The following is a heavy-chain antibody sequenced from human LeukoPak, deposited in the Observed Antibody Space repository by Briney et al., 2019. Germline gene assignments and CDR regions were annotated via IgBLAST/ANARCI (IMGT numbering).Heavy chain of an antibody. D-gene: IGHD3-3*01. Sequence: SETLSLTCAVYGGSFSGYHWSWIRQPPGKGLEWIGEINHSGSTNYNPSLKSRVTISVDTSKNQFSLKLSSVTAADTAVYYCARAGYDFWSGYYTTNFDYWGQGTLVTVSS. V-gene: IGHV4-34*01. CDR1: GGSFSGYH. CDR3: ARAGYDFWSGYYTTNFDY. CDR2: INHSGST. J-gene: IGHJ4*02.